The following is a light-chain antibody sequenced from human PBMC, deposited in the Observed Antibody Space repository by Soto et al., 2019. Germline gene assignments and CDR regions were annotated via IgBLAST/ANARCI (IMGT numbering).Light chain of an antibody. V-gene: IGKV3-15*01. J-gene: IGKJ1*01. CDR3: QQYDHWPT. CDR1: PSISSS. Sequence: DIVLTQSPAPLSVSPGTRATLSCRARPSISSSLVWYQQKAGQAPRLLIYGASTSAPGIPARFSGSGSGTEFTLTISSLQSEDVAVYYCQQYDHWPTFGQGTNV. CDR2: GAS.